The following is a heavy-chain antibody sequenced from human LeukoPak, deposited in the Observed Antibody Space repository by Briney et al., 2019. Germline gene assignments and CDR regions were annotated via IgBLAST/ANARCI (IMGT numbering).Heavy chain of an antibody. CDR3: ARGYCSGGSCYNWGAFDI. J-gene: IGHJ3*02. V-gene: IGHV3-30-3*01. D-gene: IGHD2-15*01. CDR2: ISYDGVNI. Sequence: GGSLRLSCAASGFTFSSYPIYWVRQAPGKGLEWVALISYDGVNIYYADSVKGRFTISRDNSKNTLYLRMNSLRTEDTALYYCARGYCSGGSCYNWGAFDIWGQGTMVTVSS. CDR1: GFTFSSYP.